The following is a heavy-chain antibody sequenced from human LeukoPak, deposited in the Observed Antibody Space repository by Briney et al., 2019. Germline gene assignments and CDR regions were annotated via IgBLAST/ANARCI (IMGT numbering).Heavy chain of an antibody. Sequence: PSETLSLTCTVSGGSISSYYWSWIRQPPGKGLEWIGYIYYSGSTNYNPSLKSRVTISVDTSKNQFSLKLSSVTAADTAVYYCARALDKTAFDGMDVWGQGTTVTVSS. J-gene: IGHJ6*02. CDR1: GGSISSYY. V-gene: IGHV4-59*01. D-gene: IGHD2-2*03. CDR3: ARALDKTAFDGMDV. CDR2: IYYSGST.